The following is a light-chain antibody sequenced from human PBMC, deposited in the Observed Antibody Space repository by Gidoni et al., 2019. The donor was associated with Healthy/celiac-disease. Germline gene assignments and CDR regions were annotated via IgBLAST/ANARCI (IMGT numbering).Light chain of an antibody. CDR1: QSVSSY. Sequence: EIELTHSPATLSLSPGESSTLSCRASQSVSSYLAWYQQKPGKAPRLLIYDASNRATGIPARFSGSGSGTDFTLTISSLEPEDFAVYYCQQRSNWPLTFGGGTKVEIK. CDR3: QQRSNWPLT. CDR2: DAS. J-gene: IGKJ4*01. V-gene: IGKV3-11*01.